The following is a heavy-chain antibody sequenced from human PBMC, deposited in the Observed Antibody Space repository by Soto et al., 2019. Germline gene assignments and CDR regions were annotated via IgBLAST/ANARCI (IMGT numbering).Heavy chain of an antibody. Sequence: GESLKISCQGSGSMFTGFWLNWVRQMLGQGLEWVGRIDPNDSCINYSPPFEGHVTISAYKSISTAYMQWTRLQAADTAIYYCARPASGGSRDAFYVWGQGTMVTVSS. J-gene: IGHJ3*01. V-gene: IGHV5-10-1*01. CDR2: IDPNDSCI. CDR3: ARPASGGSRDAFYV. D-gene: IGHD2-15*01. CDR1: GSMFTGFW.